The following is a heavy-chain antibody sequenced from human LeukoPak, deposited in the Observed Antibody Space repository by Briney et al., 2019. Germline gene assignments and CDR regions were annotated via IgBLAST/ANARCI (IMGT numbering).Heavy chain of an antibody. V-gene: IGHV3-74*01. CDR3: ARTFFDY. CDR1: GFTFSSYW. J-gene: IGHJ4*02. CDR2: INSDGRST. Sequence: PLRRSYPASGFTFSSYWMHWVGQAPGKGLVWVSRINSDGRSTSYADSVKGRFTISRDNAKNTLYLQMNSLRVEDTAVYYCARTFFDYWGQGTLVTVSS.